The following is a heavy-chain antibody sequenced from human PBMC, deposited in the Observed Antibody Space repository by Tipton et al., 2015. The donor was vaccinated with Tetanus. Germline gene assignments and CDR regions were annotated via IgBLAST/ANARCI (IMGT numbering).Heavy chain of an antibody. J-gene: IGHJ3*02. D-gene: IGHD3-22*01. CDR2: IYVTGAI. V-gene: IGHV4-4*07. CDR3: AREDVYYHDGSGFYAFDI. CDR1: GGSISNYY. Sequence: TRSLTCSVSGGSISNYYWNWIRQPAGKGLEWIGRIYVTGAINYSPALQSRVAMSVDTAKNQFSLRLSSVTAADAAMYYCAREDVYYHDGSGFYAFDIWGRGTMVAVSS.